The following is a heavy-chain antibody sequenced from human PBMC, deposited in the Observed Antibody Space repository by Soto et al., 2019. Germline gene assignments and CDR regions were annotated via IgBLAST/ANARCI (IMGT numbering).Heavy chain of an antibody. Sequence: GGSLRLSCAASGFTFFHYAMTWVRQTPGRGLEWVSTVSGGGDGTYYADSVKGRFTISRDNSRNTVYLQIASLRAEDTAVYYCAKKGLGSLATYCNSGDCHYGFDVWGKGTTVTVS. CDR2: VSGGGDGT. D-gene: IGHD2-21*02. CDR1: GFTFFHYA. V-gene: IGHV3-23*01. CDR3: AKKGLGSLATYCNSGDCHYGFDV. J-gene: IGHJ6*04.